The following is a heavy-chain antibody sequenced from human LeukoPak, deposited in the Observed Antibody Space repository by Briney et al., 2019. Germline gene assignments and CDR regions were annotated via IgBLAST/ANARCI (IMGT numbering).Heavy chain of an antibody. D-gene: IGHD3-22*01. CDR1: GFTFSNSA. Sequence: GGSLRLSCAASGFTFSNSAMNWVRQAPGKGLEWVSSINNVGSHIYYADSVKGRFTISRDNAKNSLYLQMNSLRAEDTAVYYCAREPTNYYDSSAVGIDYWGQGTLVTVSS. CDR3: AREPTNYYDSSAVGIDY. V-gene: IGHV3-21*01. CDR2: INNVGSHI. J-gene: IGHJ4*02.